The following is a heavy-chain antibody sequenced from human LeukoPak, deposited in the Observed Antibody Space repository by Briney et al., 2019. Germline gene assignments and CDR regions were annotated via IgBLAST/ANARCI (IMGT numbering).Heavy chain of an antibody. V-gene: IGHV1-2*02. Sequence: ASVKVSCKASGYTFTGYYIHWVRQAPGQRLEWMGWINPNRGGTNYAQKFQGRVTMTRDTSISTAYMELSRLRSDDTAVYYCAKVMGSGQWLVEREDFDIWGQGTMVTVSS. D-gene: IGHD6-19*01. J-gene: IGHJ3*02. CDR3: AKVMGSGQWLVEREDFDI. CDR1: GYTFTGYY. CDR2: INPNRGGT.